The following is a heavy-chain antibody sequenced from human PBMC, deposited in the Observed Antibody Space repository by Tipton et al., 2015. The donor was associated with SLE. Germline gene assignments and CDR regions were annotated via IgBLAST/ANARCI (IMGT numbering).Heavy chain of an antibody. Sequence: QLVQSGAEVKKPGASVKVSCKSSGYIFTTYGITWVRQAPGQGLEWMGWIAAYNGNTYYAQSLQGRITLTSDTSTSTTYMELRSLRSDDTAVYYCARARKDDFWSGLFGAFDIWGQGTMVTVSS. CDR2: IAAYNGNT. CDR1: GYIFTTYG. V-gene: IGHV1-18*01. CDR3: ARARKDDFWSGLFGAFDI. J-gene: IGHJ3*02. D-gene: IGHD3-3*01.